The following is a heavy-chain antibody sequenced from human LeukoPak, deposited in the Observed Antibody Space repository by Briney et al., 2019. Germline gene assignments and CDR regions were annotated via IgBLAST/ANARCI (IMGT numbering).Heavy chain of an antibody. D-gene: IGHD4-23*01. CDR1: GYTFTSYV. J-gene: IGHJ3*01. CDR2: INGGNGNR. Sequence: ASVTVSCKASGYTFTSYVIHWLRQAPGQGLEWMGWINGGNGNRKYSQKFQGRVTITRDTSASTAYMNLSSLRSEDTAVYYCARPKYGGNSQDAFDVWGPGTMVTVSS. CDR3: ARPKYGGNSQDAFDV. V-gene: IGHV1-3*01.